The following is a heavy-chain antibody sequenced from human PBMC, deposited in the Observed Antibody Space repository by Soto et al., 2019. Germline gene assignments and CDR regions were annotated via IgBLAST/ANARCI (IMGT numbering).Heavy chain of an antibody. J-gene: IGHJ6*01. CDR1: GADINTYS. CDR2: IYTSASI. V-gene: IGHV4-4*07. D-gene: IGHD6-19*01. CDR3: ARDREAGYNFYYGMDV. Sequence: PSETLSLTCSDSGADINTYSWTWIRQPAGKGLEWIGRIYTSASINYNPSLKGRVTLSVDTSTNQVSLRLASGNAADTAIYYCARDREAGYNFYYGMDVWGQGTTVTVS.